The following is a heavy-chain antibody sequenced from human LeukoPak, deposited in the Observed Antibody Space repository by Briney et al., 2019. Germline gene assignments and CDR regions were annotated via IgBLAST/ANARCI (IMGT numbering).Heavy chain of an antibody. CDR3: ARAHRGEISN. J-gene: IGHJ4*02. CDR1: GGSISSSSYY. D-gene: IGHD3-16*01. CDR2: IYYSGST. Sequence: PSETLSLTCTVSGGSISSSSYYWGWIRQPPGKGLEWIGSIYYSGSTYYNPSLKSRVTISVDKSKNQFSLKLSSVTAADTAVYYCARAHRGEISNWGQGTLVTVSS. V-gene: IGHV4-39*07.